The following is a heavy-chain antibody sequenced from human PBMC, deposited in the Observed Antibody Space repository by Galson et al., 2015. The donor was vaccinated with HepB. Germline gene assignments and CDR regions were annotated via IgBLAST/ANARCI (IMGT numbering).Heavy chain of an antibody. Sequence: SLRLSCAASGFTFSNAWMSWVRQAPGKGLEWVGRIKSKTDGGTTDYAAPVKGRFTISRDDSKNTLYLQMNSLKTEDTAVYYCTTDLRDGYYDFWSGYYNYYGMDVWGQGTTVTVSS. J-gene: IGHJ6*02. D-gene: IGHD3-3*01. V-gene: IGHV3-15*01. CDR2: IKSKTDGGTT. CDR1: GFTFSNAW. CDR3: TTDLRDGYYDFWSGYYNYYGMDV.